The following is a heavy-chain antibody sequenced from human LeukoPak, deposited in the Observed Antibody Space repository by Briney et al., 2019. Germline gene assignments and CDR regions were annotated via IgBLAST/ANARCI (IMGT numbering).Heavy chain of an antibody. CDR2: IIPIFGTA. D-gene: IGHD3-22*01. J-gene: IGHJ4*02. CDR3: AGAANYYDSSGQLDY. V-gene: IGHV1-69*05. CDR1: GGTFSSYA. Sequence: SVKVSCKASGGTFSSYAISWVRQAPGQGLEWMGGIIPIFGTANYAQKFQGRVTITTDESTSTAYMELSSLRSEDTAVYYCAGAANYYDSSGQLDYWGQGTLVTVSS.